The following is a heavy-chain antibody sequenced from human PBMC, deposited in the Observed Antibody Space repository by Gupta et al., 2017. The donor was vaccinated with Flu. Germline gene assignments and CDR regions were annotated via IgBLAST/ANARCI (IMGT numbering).Heavy chain of an antibody. J-gene: IGHJ4*02. CDR2: IVPYSGVT. D-gene: IGHD1-1*01. Sequence: QVQLVQSGAEMKKPGASVRVSCKGSGYTFSGYYLHWVRQAPGQGLEWMGWIVPYSGVTKLAQKFQGRVTLTRDTSINTAYLELNSLRSDDAAIYYCARDGSMSTTAFDFWGQGTLVSVSS. CDR3: ARDGSMSTTAFDF. V-gene: IGHV1-2*02. CDR1: GYTFSGYY.